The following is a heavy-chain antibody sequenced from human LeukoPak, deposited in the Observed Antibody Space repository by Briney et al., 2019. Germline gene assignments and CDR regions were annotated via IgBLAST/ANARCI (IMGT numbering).Heavy chain of an antibody. CDR2: IYYSGKT. V-gene: IGHV4-39*01. D-gene: IGHD6-19*01. Sequence: SETLSLTCTVSGDSISSSSYYWGWIRQPPGKGLVWIGGIYYSGKTYYSPSLKSRVTISVDTSKNQCSLKLSSVTAADTAVYYCAIKTAIAVADYWGQGTLVTVSS. CDR3: AIKTAIAVADY. J-gene: IGHJ4*02. CDR1: GDSISSSSYY.